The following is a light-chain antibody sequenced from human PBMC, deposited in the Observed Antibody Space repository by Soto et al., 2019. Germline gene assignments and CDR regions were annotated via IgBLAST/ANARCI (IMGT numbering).Light chain of an antibody. CDR3: CSYAGTYTFEL. J-gene: IGLJ2*01. CDR1: SSDVGGYNY. Sequence: QSALTQPRSVSGSPGQSVTISCTGTSSDVGGYNYVSWYQQHPGNAPKLMIYDVSKRPSGVPDRFSGSKSGNTASLTISGLQAEDEADYYCCSYAGTYTFELFGGGTKVTVL. CDR2: DVS. V-gene: IGLV2-11*01.